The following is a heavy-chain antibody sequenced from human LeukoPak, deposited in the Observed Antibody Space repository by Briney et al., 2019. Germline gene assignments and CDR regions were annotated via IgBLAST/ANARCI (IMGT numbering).Heavy chain of an antibody. D-gene: IGHD1-26*01. J-gene: IGHJ4*02. CDR3: ARGRFQVGATRAVHYSYY. CDR2: INYTGST. CDR1: GGSISGYY. V-gene: IGHV4-34*01. Sequence: SETLSLTCAVSGGSISGYYWTWIRQPPGKGLEYIGEINYTGSTNYTPSLKSRVTISVDTSKNQFSLKLSSVTAADTAVYYCARGRFQVGATRAVHYSYYWGQGTLVTESS.